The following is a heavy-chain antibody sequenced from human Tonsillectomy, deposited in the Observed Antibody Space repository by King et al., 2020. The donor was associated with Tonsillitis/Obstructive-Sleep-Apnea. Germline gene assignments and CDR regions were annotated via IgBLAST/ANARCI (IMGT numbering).Heavy chain of an antibody. CDR1: GFTVSSNY. CDR3: ARDQDYGSGSYFHYYYYMDV. D-gene: IGHD3-10*01. J-gene: IGHJ6*03. CDR2: IYSGGST. Sequence: VQLVESGGGLIQPGGSLRLSCAASGFTVSSNYMSWVRQAPGKGLEWVSVIYSGGSTYYADSVKGLFTISRDNSNNTLYLQMNSLRAEDTAVYYCARDQDYGSGSYFHYYYYMDVWGKGTTVTVSS. V-gene: IGHV3-53*01.